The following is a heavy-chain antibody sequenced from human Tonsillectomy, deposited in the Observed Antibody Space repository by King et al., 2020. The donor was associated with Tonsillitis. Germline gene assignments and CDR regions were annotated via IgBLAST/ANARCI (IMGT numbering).Heavy chain of an antibody. J-gene: IGHJ4*02. CDR3: AGHGPDLSGGCVAYDFDY. Sequence: VQLVQSGAEVKKPGESLTISCKGSGYSFTNSWISWVRQMPGKGLEWMGKIDPSGSYTNYSPSFQGHITIAGDMSLSIAYLQWSSLKASDTAMYYCAGHGPDLSGGCVAYDFDYWGQGTLVTVSS. CDR1: GYSFTNSW. CDR2: IDPSGSYT. V-gene: IGHV5-10-1*03. D-gene: IGHD2-15*01.